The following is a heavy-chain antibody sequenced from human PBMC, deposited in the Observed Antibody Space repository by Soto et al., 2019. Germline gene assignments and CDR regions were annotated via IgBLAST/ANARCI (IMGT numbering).Heavy chain of an antibody. CDR2: ISHDGSNK. CDR1: GFTVSTYG. V-gene: IGHV3-30*03. J-gene: IGHJ4*02. Sequence: GGSLRISCVASGFTVSTYGMHWVRQAPGKGLERVALISHDGSNKHYADSVKGRFTISRDNSKNTLYLQMSSLRSEDTAVYYCARVGYCSSTSCYGDYYFDYWGQGTLVTVSS. CDR3: ARVGYCSSTSCYGDYYFDY. D-gene: IGHD2-2*03.